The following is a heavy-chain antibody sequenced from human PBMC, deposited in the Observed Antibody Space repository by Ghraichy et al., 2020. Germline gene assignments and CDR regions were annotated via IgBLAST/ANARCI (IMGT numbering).Heavy chain of an antibody. D-gene: IGHD6-13*01. CDR1: GYTFTSHG. Sequence: ASVKVSCKASGYTFTSHGINCVRQAPGQVLEWMGWISARTGNTNYEQKVQGRVTMTTDTSTSTVYMELRSLRSDDTAVYYCARDAEIAAAGGGFDIWGQGTMVTVSS. V-gene: IGHV1-18*01. CDR3: ARDAEIAAAGGGFDI. CDR2: ISARTGNT. J-gene: IGHJ3*02.